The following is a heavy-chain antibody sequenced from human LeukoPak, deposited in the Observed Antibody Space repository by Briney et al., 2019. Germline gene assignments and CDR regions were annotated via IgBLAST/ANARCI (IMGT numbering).Heavy chain of an antibody. V-gene: IGHV1-2*06. J-gene: IGHJ4*02. CDR3: ASTSDEYRNSERDH. Sequence: VPSVKVSCKASGYTFTGYYMHWVRQAPGQGLECMGRINPDNGGTKYAQKFQGKVTMTREASISTAYMELSRLRYDHAAVYYWASTSDEYRNSERDHWRRGTLVTVSS. CDR1: GYTFTGYY. CDR2: INPDNGGT. D-gene: IGHD4-11*01.